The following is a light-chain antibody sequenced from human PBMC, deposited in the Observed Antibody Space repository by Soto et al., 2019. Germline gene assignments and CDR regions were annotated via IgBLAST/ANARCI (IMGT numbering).Light chain of an antibody. CDR1: SSDVGNYKY. CDR2: EVS. J-gene: IGLJ1*01. CDR3: FSYLSSCPYV. Sequence: QSALTQPASVSGSPGQSITISCTGTSSDVGNYKYVSWYQQHPGKAPKLMIYEVSNRPSGVSNRFSGSKSGNTASLTISGLQAEYYTYYYCFSYLSSCPYVFGTGTKVTVL. V-gene: IGLV2-14*01.